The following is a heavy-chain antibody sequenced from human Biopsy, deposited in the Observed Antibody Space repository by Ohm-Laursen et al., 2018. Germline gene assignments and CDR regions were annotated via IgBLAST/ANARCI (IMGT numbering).Heavy chain of an antibody. J-gene: IGHJ4*02. D-gene: IGHD1-7*01. Sequence: GTLSLACTVSGGLNSNYYWSWVRQSAGKGLEWIGRLYTSGDTNYNPSLKSRVSVSEDTSRRQFSLRLTSVTAADTAVYYCATGPKRLTGTSYFESWGRGILVTVSS. V-gene: IGHV4-4*07. CDR3: ATGPKRLTGTSYFES. CDR1: GGLNSNYY. CDR2: LYTSGDT.